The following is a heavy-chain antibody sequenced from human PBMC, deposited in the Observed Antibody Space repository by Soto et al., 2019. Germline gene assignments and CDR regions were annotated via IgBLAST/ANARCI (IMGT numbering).Heavy chain of an antibody. CDR3: ASYYDFWSGYYIHYYGMDV. CDR1: VGSFSGYY. Sequence: SETLSLTCAVYVGSFSGYYWSWIRQHPGKGLEWIGYIYYSGSTYYNPSLKSRVTISVDTSKNQFSLKLSSVTAADTAVYYCASYYDFWSGYYIHYYGMDVWGQGTTVTVSS. V-gene: IGHV4-31*11. J-gene: IGHJ6*02. CDR2: IYYSGST. D-gene: IGHD3-3*01.